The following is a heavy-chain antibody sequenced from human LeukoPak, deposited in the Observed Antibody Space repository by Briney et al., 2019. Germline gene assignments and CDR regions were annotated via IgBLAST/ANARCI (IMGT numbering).Heavy chain of an antibody. CDR2: IHFKDSGAGDGT. CDR3: ARDGSHWNSDV. J-gene: IGHJ4*02. V-gene: IGHV1-46*01. Sequence: GASVKVSCKASGYTFSRHNMHWVRQAPGRGLEWLGFIHFKDSGAGDGTSYAQRNQGRLTVTADMSASTVYMELTGLTSEDTAVYYCARDGSHWNSDVWGQGTLLTVSS. CDR1: GYTFSRHN. D-gene: IGHD1-7*01.